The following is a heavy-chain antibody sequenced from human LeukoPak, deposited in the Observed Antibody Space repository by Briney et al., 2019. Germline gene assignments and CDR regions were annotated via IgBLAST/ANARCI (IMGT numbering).Heavy chain of an antibody. CDR2: IYTSGST. V-gene: IGHV4-4*07. Sequence: ASETLSLTGTGSGGSISSYYWSWIRQPAGKGLEWIGRIYTSGSTNYNPSLKSRVTMSVDTSKNQFSLKLSSVTAADTAVYYCARVSLVRGAPDYYFDYWGQGTLVTVSS. CDR1: GGSISSYY. D-gene: IGHD3-10*01. J-gene: IGHJ4*02. CDR3: ARVSLVRGAPDYYFDY.